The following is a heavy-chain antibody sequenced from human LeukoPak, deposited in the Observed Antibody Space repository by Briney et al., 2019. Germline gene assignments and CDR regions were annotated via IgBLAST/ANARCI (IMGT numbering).Heavy chain of an antibody. Sequence: ASVKVSCKASGGTFSSYAISWLRQAPGQGLEWMGRIIPILGIANYAQKFRGRVTITADKSTSTAYMELSSLRSEDTAVYYCARLDPTDVWGQGTTVTVSS. CDR3: ARLDPTDV. V-gene: IGHV1-69*04. CDR1: GGTFSSYA. J-gene: IGHJ6*02. CDR2: IIPILGIA.